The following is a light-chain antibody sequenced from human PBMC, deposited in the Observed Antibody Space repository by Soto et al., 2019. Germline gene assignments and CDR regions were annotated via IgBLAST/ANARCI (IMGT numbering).Light chain of an antibody. CDR3: QQYNSWPPS. Sequence: ETVMAQSPASLSVSPGERATLSCRASQTVNSRLAWYQQKPGQPPRPLIYDASTRATGIPARFRASGSGTEFTLTISSLQPEDFAIYYCQQYNSWPPSFGQGTKVDIK. J-gene: IGKJ1*01. CDR2: DAS. CDR1: QTVNSR. V-gene: IGKV3-15*01.